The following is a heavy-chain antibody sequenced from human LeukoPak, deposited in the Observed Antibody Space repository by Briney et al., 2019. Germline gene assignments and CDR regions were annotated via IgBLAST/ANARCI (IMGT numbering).Heavy chain of an antibody. D-gene: IGHD6-19*01. J-gene: IGHJ6*03. Sequence: GESLKISCKGSGYSFTSYWIGWVRQMPGKGLEWMGIIYPGDSDTRYSPSFQGQVTISADKSISTAYLQWSSLKASDTAMYYCARHRGSSGWYRKYYYYYMDVWGKGTTVTISS. CDR2: IYPGDSDT. CDR3: ARHRGSSGWYRKYYYYYMDV. CDR1: GYSFTSYW. V-gene: IGHV5-51*01.